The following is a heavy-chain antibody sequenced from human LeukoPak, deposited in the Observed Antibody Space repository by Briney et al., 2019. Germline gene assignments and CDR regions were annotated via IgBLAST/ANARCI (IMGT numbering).Heavy chain of an antibody. CDR3: AGERTTDFNLYGDYHPNWYFDL. J-gene: IGHJ2*01. V-gene: IGHV3-64*01. D-gene: IGHD4-17*01. Sequence: PGGSLRLSCAASGFTFSSYAMHWVRQAPGKGLEYVSAISSNGGSTYYANSVKGRFTISRDNSKNTLYLQMGSLRAEDMAVYYCAGERTTDFNLYGDYHPNWYFDLWGRGTLVTVSS. CDR1: GFTFSSYA. CDR2: ISSNGGST.